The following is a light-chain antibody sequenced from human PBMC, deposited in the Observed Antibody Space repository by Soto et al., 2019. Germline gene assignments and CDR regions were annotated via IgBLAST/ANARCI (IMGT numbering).Light chain of an antibody. J-gene: IGLJ1*01. CDR3: CSYAGSSTLYV. CDR2: EVS. CDR1: SSDVGSYNL. Sequence: QCVLTRAASGSGSPGRASTISCTGTSSDVGSYNLVSWYQQHPGKAPKLMIYEVSKRPSGVSNRFSGSKSGNTASLTISGLQAEDEADYYCCSYAGSSTLYVFGTGTKVTVL. V-gene: IGLV2-23*02.